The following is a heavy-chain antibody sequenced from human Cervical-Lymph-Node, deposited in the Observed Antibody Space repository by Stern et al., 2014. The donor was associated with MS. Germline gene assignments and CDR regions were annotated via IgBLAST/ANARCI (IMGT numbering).Heavy chain of an antibody. CDR3: ARVPYDYGDLSYWYFDL. CDR1: GYSFTSYW. CDR2: IYPGDSDT. Sequence: EVQLVESGAEVKKPGESLKISCKGSGYSFTSYWIGWVRQMPGKGLEWMGIIYPGDSDTRYSPSFQGQVTISADKSISTAYLQWSSLKASDTAMYYCARVPYDYGDLSYWYFDLWGRGTLVTVSS. V-gene: IGHV5-51*01. J-gene: IGHJ2*01. D-gene: IGHD4-17*01.